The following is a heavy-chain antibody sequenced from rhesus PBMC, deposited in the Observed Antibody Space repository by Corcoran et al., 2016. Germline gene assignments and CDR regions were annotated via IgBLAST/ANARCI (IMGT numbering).Heavy chain of an antibody. CDR1: GYSISSGYG. CDR3: ARGGYEYSNYYAFDF. Sequence: QVQLQESGPGLVKPSETLSLTCAVSGYSISSGYGWGWIRQPPGKGLGWIGQIYGGRGSTQHNPPLQIGVPVSKNTSKNQFSLKLSSVTAADTAVYYCARGGYEYSNYYAFDFWGQGLRVTVSS. D-gene: IGHD4-23*01. J-gene: IGHJ3*01. CDR2: IYGGRGST. V-gene: IGHV4-127*01.